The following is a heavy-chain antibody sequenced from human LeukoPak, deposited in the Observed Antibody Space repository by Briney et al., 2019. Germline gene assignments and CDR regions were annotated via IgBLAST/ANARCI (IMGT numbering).Heavy chain of an antibody. Sequence: PSETLSLTCTVSGGSISSYYWHWIRQPPGKGLEWIGYIYYSGSTDYNPSLKSRVTISVDTSKNQFSLYLSSVTAADTAHYYCARSSCYYDSFDSWGQGTLVTVSS. CDR2: IYYSGST. CDR3: ARSSCYYDSFDS. D-gene: IGHD3-22*01. CDR1: GGSISSYY. V-gene: IGHV4-59*08. J-gene: IGHJ4*02.